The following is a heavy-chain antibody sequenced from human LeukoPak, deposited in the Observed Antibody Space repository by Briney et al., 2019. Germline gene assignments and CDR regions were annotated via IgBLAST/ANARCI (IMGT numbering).Heavy chain of an antibody. CDR2: IYNSGST. D-gene: IGHD2/OR15-2a*01. CDR1: GGSISSGDYY. CDR3: SGNKEYYEENN. V-gene: IGHV4-30-4*01. Sequence: SETLSLTCTVSGGSISSGDYYWSWIRQPPGKGLEWIGYIYNSGSTYYNPSVESRVTITADTSKNQFSLKLISVAAADTAVYYCSGNKEYYEENNWGQGTQVTVSS. J-gene: IGHJ4*02.